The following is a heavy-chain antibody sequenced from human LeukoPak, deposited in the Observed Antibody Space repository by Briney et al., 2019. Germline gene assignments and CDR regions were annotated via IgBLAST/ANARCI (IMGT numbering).Heavy chain of an antibody. J-gene: IGHJ3*02. V-gene: IGHV3-21*01. D-gene: IGHD3-10*01. CDR3: ARGSGGAFDI. CDR1: GFTFSSYS. Sequence: GGSLRLSCAASGFTFSSYSINWVRQAPGKGLEWVSSISSSSSYIYYAHSVKGRFTISRDNAKNSLYLQMNSLRAEDTAVYYCARGSGGAFDIWGQGTMVTVSS. CDR2: ISSSSSYI.